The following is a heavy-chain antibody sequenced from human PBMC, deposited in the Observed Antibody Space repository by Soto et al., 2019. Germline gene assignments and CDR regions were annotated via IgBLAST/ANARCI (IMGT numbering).Heavy chain of an antibody. D-gene: IGHD6-19*01. V-gene: IGHV4-39*01. CDR2: IYYSGST. Sequence: SETLSLTCTVSGGSISSSSYYWGWIRQPPGKGLEWIGSIYYSGSTYYNPSLKSRVTISVDTSKNQFSLKLSSVTAADTAVYNCARHGGGSSGWYLHGWFDPWGQGALVTVSS. J-gene: IGHJ5*02. CDR3: ARHGGGSSGWYLHGWFDP. CDR1: GGSISSSSYY.